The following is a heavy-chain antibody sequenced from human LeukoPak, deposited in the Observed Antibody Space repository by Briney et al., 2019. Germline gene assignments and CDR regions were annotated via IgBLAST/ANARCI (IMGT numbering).Heavy chain of an antibody. CDR1: GFTFSIYA. Sequence: PGGSLRLSCAASGFTFSIYAMSWVRQAPGKGLEWVSAISGSGGSTYYADSVKGRFTISRDNSKNTLYLQMNSLRAEDTAVYYCAKIVRGSGSYPQFDYWGQGTLVTVSS. CDR2: ISGSGGST. D-gene: IGHD3-10*01. J-gene: IGHJ4*02. V-gene: IGHV3-23*01. CDR3: AKIVRGSGSYPQFDY.